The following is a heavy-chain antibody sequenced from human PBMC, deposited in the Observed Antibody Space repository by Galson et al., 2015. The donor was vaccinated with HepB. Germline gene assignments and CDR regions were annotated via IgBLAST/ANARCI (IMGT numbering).Heavy chain of an antibody. CDR1: GFTFSSYD. J-gene: IGHJ4*02. D-gene: IGHD2-2*01. V-gene: IGHV3-30*18. Sequence: SLRLSCAASGFTFSSYDMHWVRQAPGKGLEWVAVILYDGSNKYYVDSVQGRFTISRDNSKNTLYLQMSSLRADDTAVYYCAKGDYIGVVPTAIHWGQGTLVTVSS. CDR3: AKGDYIGVVPTAIH. CDR2: ILYDGSNK.